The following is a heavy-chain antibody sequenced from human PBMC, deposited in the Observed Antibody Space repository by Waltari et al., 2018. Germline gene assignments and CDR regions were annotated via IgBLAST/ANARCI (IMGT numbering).Heavy chain of an antibody. CDR1: GFTVDESP. V-gene: IGHV3-9*01. CDR2: ISWNGGTI. J-gene: IGHJ6*02. D-gene: IGHD4-17*01. CDR3: AKATSVTYYYYGMDV. Sequence: EVQLVESGGDLVQPGRSLRLSCAASGFTVDESPMHWVRRAPGKGLEWISGISWNGGTINYVDSVKGRFTISRDNAKNSLYLQMNSLRAEDTALYYCAKATSVTYYYYGMDVWGQGTTVTVSS.